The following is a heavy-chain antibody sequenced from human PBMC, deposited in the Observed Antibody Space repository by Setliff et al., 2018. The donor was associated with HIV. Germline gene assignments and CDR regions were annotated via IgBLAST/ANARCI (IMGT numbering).Heavy chain of an antibody. Sequence: SETLSLTCTVSGGSISSDDYYWNWIRQPPGKGLEWIGYITYSGSAYYNPSLKSRVTISIDMSKNQFSLKLTSVAAADTAVYYCAKRPGYGYPFHIWGQGTLATVSS. CDR1: GGSISSDDYY. CDR2: ITYSGSA. CDR3: AKRPGYGYPFHI. D-gene: IGHD5-18*01. V-gene: IGHV4-30-4*08. J-gene: IGHJ4*02.